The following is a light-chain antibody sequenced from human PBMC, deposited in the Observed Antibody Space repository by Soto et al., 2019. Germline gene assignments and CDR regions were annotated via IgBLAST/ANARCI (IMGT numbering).Light chain of an antibody. Sequence: QSVLTQPASVSGSPGQSITISCTGTSSDFGGYDYVSWYQQYPGKVPKLLIYHVSYRPSGVSNRFSGSKSGNTASLTISGLQSEDEADYFCTSFTSDHLYVCGTGTKLTVL. J-gene: IGLJ1*01. CDR1: SSDFGGYDY. CDR3: TSFTSDHLYV. V-gene: IGLV2-14*03. CDR2: HVS.